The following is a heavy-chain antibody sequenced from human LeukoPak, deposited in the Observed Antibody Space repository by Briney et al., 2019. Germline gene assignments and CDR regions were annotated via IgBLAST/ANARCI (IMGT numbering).Heavy chain of an antibody. D-gene: IGHD4-23*01. CDR2: INSDGSST. CDR3: ARYYGGNSVFDY. V-gene: IGHV3-74*01. J-gene: IGHJ4*02. Sequence: GGSLRLSCAASGFTFSSYWMHWVRQALGKGLVWVSRINSDGSSTSYADSVKGRFTISRDNAKNTLYLQMNSLRAEDTAVYYCARYYGGNSVFDYWGQGTLVTVSS. CDR1: GFTFSSYW.